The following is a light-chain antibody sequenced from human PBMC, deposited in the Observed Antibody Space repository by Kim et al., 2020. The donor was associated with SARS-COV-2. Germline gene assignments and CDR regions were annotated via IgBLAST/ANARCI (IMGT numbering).Light chain of an antibody. CDR1: QSVSSSY. J-gene: IGKJ2*01. CDR2: GAS. CDR3: QQYDTSPYT. Sequence: LSPGESATLSCGASQSVSSSYLAWYQQKPGQAPRLLIYGASTRAAGIPDRISGSGSGTDFTLTISRLEPEDFALYYCQQYDTSPYTFGQGTKLEI. V-gene: IGKV3-20*01.